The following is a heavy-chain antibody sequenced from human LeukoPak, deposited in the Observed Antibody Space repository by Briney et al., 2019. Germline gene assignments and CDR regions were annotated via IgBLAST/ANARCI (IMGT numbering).Heavy chain of an antibody. V-gene: IGHV3-23*01. Sequence: GGSLRLSCAASGFTFSNYGMTWVRQAPGKGLEWVSAISGSGGSTYYADSVKGRFTISRDNSKNTLYLQMNSLRAEDTAVYYCAKGGEWRVSSAFYYYYMDVWGKGTTVTISS. CDR2: ISGSGGST. D-gene: IGHD6-19*01. J-gene: IGHJ6*03. CDR1: GFTFSNYG. CDR3: AKGGEWRVSSAFYYYYMDV.